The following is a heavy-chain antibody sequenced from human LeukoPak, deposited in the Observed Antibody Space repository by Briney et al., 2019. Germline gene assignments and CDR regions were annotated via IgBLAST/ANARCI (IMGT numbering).Heavy chain of an antibody. V-gene: IGHV3-30*02. D-gene: IGHD5-18*01. J-gene: IGHJ4*02. CDR3: ARSGIQLWLNYFDY. Sequence: PGGSLRLSCAASGFTFSSYGMHWVRQAPGKGLEWVAFIRYDGSNKYYADSVKGRFTISRDNAKNSLYLQMNSLRAEDTAVYYCARSGIQLWLNYFDYWGQGTLVTVSS. CDR2: IRYDGSNK. CDR1: GFTFSSYG.